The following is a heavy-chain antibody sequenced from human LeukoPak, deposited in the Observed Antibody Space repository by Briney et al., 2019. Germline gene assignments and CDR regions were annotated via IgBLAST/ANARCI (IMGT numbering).Heavy chain of an antibody. D-gene: IGHD4-17*01. J-gene: IGHJ4*02. V-gene: IGHV1-2*06. CDR1: GYTFTGYY. CDR2: INPNSGGT. Sequence: SVKVSCKPSGYTFTGYYMHWVRQAPGQGLEWMGRINPNSGGTNYAQKFQGRVTMTRDTSISTAYMELSRLRSDDTAVYYCAGDADDDYGEYYFDYWGQGTLVTVSS. CDR3: AGDADDDYGEYYFDY.